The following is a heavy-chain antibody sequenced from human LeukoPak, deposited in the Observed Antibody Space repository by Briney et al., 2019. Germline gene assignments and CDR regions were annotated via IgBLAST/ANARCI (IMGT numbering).Heavy chain of an antibody. CDR3: TTTTWGY. J-gene: IGHJ4*02. V-gene: IGHV3-15*05. D-gene: IGHD3-16*01. CDR2: IRSNADGGTT. CDR1: GFTFDNAW. Sequence: GGSLRLSCAASGFTFDNAWMSWVRQAPGKGLEWVGRIRSNADGGTTGYAAPVKGRFTISRDDSKNTLYLEMSSLKTEDSAVYYCTTTTWGYWGQGTLVTVSS.